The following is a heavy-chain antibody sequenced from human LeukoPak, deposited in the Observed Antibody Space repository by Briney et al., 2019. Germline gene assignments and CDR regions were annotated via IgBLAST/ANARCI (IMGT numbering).Heavy chain of an antibody. CDR3: AKSDSLLTLGEFYYSDY. D-gene: IGHD3-10*01. Sequence: GGSLRLSCAASGFTFSSYAMSWVRQAPGKGLEWVSAISGSGGSTYYADSVKGRFTISRDNSKNTLYLQMNSLRAEDTAVYYCAKSDSLLTLGEFYYSDYWGQGTLVTVSS. V-gene: IGHV3-23*01. J-gene: IGHJ4*02. CDR1: GFTFSSYA. CDR2: ISGSGGST.